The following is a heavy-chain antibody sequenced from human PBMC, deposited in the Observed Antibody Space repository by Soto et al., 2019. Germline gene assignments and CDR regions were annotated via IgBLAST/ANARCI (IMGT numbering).Heavy chain of an antibody. D-gene: IGHD1-26*01. CDR2: VSYDGSNK. Sequence: QVQLVESGGGVVQPGRSLRLSCAASGFTFSSYGIHWVRQAPGKGLEWVAVVSYDGSNKYYADSVKGRFTISRDNSKNTLYLQMNSLRVEDTAVYYCAKPSGSYYAYFDYWGQGTLVTVSS. V-gene: IGHV3-30*18. CDR1: GFTFSSYG. J-gene: IGHJ4*02. CDR3: AKPSGSYYAYFDY.